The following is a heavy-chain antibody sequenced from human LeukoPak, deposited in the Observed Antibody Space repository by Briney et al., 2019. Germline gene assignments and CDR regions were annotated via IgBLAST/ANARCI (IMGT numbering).Heavy chain of an antibody. CDR3: ARGGGGPSGYSYGSAFDY. CDR2: IYYSGST. V-gene: IGHV4-59*01. J-gene: IGHJ4*02. Sequence: PSETLSLTCTVSGGSISSYYWSWIRQPPGKGLEWIGYIYYSGSTNYNPSLKSRVTISVDTSKNQFSPKLSSVTAADTAVYYWARGGGGPSGYSYGSAFDYWGQGTLVTVSS. CDR1: GGSISSYY. D-gene: IGHD5-18*01.